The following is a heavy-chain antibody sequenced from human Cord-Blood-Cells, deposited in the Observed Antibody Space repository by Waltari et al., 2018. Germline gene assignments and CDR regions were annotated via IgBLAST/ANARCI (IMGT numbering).Heavy chain of an antibody. CDR3: ARDGGGYCSGGSCSAFDI. J-gene: IGHJ3*02. CDR2: IYHSGST. CDR1: GYSISSGYY. D-gene: IGHD2-15*01. V-gene: IGHV4-38-2*02. Sequence: QVQLQESGPGLVKPSETLSLTCAVSGYSISSGYYWGGIRQPPGKGLEWIGSIYHSGSTYYNPSLKSRVTISVDTSKNQFSLKLSSVTAADTAVYYCARDGGGYCSGGSCSAFDIWGQGTMVTVSS.